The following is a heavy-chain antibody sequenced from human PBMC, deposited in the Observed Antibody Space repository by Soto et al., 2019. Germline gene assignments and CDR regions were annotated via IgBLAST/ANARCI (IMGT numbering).Heavy chain of an antibody. Sequence: GASVKVSCKASGGTFSNYPISWVRQAPGQGLEWMGGIIPIFGTVNYAQKFQGRVTITAVESTSTAYMELSSLRSEDTAVYYCARGNHRWLQLWYFDLWGRGTLVTVSS. J-gene: IGHJ2*01. V-gene: IGHV1-69*13. CDR1: GGTFSNYP. D-gene: IGHD5-12*01. CDR2: IIPIFGTV. CDR3: ARGNHRWLQLWYFDL.